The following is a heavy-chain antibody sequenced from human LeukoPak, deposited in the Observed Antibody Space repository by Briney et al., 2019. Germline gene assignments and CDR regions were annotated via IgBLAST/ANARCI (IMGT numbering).Heavy chain of an antibody. D-gene: IGHD3-10*01. CDR3: AKDSMVRGVIAYFDY. V-gene: IGHV3-7*03. CDR2: IKQDGSEK. Sequence: GGSLRLSCAASGFTFSSYWMSWVRQAPGKGLEWVANIKQDGSEKYYVDSVKGRFTISRDNAKNSLYLQMNSLRAEDTALYYCAKDSMVRGVIAYFDYWGQGTLVTVSS. CDR1: GFTFSSYW. J-gene: IGHJ4*02.